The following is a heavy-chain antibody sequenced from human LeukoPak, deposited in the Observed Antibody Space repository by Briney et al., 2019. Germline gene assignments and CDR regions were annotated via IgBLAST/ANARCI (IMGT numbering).Heavy chain of an antibody. J-gene: IGHJ6*03. CDR3: AKVGRGGRPTHSYYYYYMDV. Sequence: GGSLRLSCAASGFTFSNYGMHWVRQAPGKGLEWVAVIWYDGSNKYYADSVKGRFTISRDNSKNTLYLQMNSLRAEDTAVYYCAKVGRGGRPTHSYYYYYMDVWGKGTTVTVSS. CDR1: GFTFSNYG. V-gene: IGHV3-33*06. D-gene: IGHD2-15*01. CDR2: IWYDGSNK.